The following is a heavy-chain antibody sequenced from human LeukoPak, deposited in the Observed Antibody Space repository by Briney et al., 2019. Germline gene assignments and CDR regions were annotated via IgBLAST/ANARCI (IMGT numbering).Heavy chain of an antibody. CDR3: ARDCSGGSCYFY. D-gene: IGHD2-15*01. V-gene: IGHV3-21*01. CDR2: ISSSSSYI. J-gene: IGHJ4*02. Sequence: GGSLRLSCAASGFTFSSFRMNWVRQAPGKGLEGVSSISSSSSYIYYADSVKGRFTISRDNAKNSLYLQMNSLRAEDTAVYYCARDCSGGSCYFYWGQGTLVTVSS. CDR1: GFTFSSFR.